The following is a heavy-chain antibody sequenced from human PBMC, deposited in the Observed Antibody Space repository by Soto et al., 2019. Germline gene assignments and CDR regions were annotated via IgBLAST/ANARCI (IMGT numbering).Heavy chain of an antibody. D-gene: IGHD3-22*01. V-gene: IGHV3-23*01. CDR3: AKRYYYDNSGLWDY. Sequence: EVQLLESGGGLLQPGGSLRLSCAASGFTFSSYAMSWVRQAPGKGLEWVSAIISSGDSTYYTYSVKGRFTISRDNSKNTLYLQMNGLRAEDTAVYYCAKRYYYDNSGLWDYWGQGTLVTVSS. J-gene: IGHJ4*02. CDR1: GFTFSSYA. CDR2: IISSGDST.